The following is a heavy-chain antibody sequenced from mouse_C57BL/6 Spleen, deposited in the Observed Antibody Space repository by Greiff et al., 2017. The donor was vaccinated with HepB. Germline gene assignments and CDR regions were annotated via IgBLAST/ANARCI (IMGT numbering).Heavy chain of an antibody. CDR2: INPNYGTT. CDR3: ASGGQLRLHAMDY. D-gene: IGHD3-3*01. J-gene: IGHJ4*01. CDR1: GYSFNDDN. Sequence: EVQLQQSGPERGKPGASVKICCKASGYSFNDDNMNWVKQSNGKSLEWIGVINPNYGTTSYNQKFKGKAKLTVDQSSSTAYMQLNSLTSEDSAVYYCASGGQLRLHAMDYWGQGPPVTVSS. V-gene: IGHV1-39*01.